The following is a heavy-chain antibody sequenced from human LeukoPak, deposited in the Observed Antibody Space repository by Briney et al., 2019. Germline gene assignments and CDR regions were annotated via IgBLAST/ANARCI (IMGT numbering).Heavy chain of an antibody. Sequence: ASVKVSCKVSGYTLTELSMHWVRQAPGKGLEWMGGFDPEDGETIYAQKFQGRVTMTEDTSTDTAYMELSSLRSEDPAVYYCATSRTYCGGDCYSDYWGQGTLVSVSS. CDR3: ATSRTYCGGDCYSDY. J-gene: IGHJ4*02. D-gene: IGHD2-21*02. CDR2: FDPEDGET. V-gene: IGHV1-24*01. CDR1: GYTLTELS.